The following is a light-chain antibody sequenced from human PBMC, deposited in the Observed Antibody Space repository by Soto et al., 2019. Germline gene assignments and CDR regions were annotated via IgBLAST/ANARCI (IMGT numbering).Light chain of an antibody. CDR1: SSDVGSYNL. CDR3: CSYAGSSTPVV. CDR2: EGS. Sequence: QSALTQPASVSGSPGQSTTISCTGTSSDVGSYNLVSWYQQHPGKAPKLMIYEGSKRPSGVSNRFSGSKSGNTASLTISGLQAEDEADYYCCSYAGSSTPVVFGGGTKLTVL. J-gene: IGLJ2*01. V-gene: IGLV2-23*01.